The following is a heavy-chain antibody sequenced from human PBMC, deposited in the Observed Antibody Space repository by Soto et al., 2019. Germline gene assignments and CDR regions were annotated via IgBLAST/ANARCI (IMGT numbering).Heavy chain of an antibody. CDR3: ARDGDVGIAVAGTQWYFDL. J-gene: IGHJ2*01. V-gene: IGHV4-39*02. CDR1: GGSISSSSYY. Sequence: QLQLQESGPVLVKPSETLSLTCTVSGGSISSSSYYWGWIRQPPGKGLEWIGSIYYSGSTYYNPSLKSRVTISVDTSKNQFSLKLSSVTAADTAVYYCARDGDVGIAVAGTQWYFDLWGRGTLVTVSS. CDR2: IYYSGST. D-gene: IGHD6-19*01.